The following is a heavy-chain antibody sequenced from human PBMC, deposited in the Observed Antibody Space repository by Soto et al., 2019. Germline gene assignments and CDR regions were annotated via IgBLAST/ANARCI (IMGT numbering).Heavy chain of an antibody. CDR1: GGSISSGGTGSY. CDR3: ASGHDAYKVRY. Sequence: QVQLQESGPGLVKPSQTLSLTCTVSGGSISSGGTGSYWTWIRQLPGKGLEWIGYIYYTGNTYYIPSLNTRPTISIDTSEHQFSLKLTSVTAADTAVYFCASGHDAYKVRYWGQGTLVTVSS. CDR2: IYYTGNT. J-gene: IGHJ4*02. V-gene: IGHV4-31*03. D-gene: IGHD1-1*01.